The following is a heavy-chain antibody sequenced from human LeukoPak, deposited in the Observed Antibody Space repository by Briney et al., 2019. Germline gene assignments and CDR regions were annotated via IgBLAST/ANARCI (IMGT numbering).Heavy chain of an antibody. CDR3: ARARRTISGSYRHPNGAFDI. Sequence: GGSLRLSCAASGFTFSSYSMNWVRQAPGKGLEWVSYISSSSSTIYYADSVKGRFTISRDNAKNSLYLQMNSLRAEDTAVYYCARARRTISGSYRHPNGAFDIWGQGTMVTVSS. V-gene: IGHV3-48*01. CDR1: GFTFSSYS. D-gene: IGHD1-26*01. CDR2: ISSSSSTI. J-gene: IGHJ3*02.